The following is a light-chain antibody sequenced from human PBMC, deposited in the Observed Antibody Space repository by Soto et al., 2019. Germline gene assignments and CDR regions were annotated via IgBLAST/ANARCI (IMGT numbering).Light chain of an antibody. CDR2: DAS. J-gene: IGKJ1*01. V-gene: IGKV1-5*01. CDR1: QTITSW. CDR3: QQYNSYSWT. Sequence: DIQVTQSPATLSASVGDRVTITCRASQTITSWMAWYQQKPGKAPNLLIYDASTLESGVPSRFSGSRSGTEFTLTISSLQPDDFATYYCQQYNSYSWTFGQGTKVDIK.